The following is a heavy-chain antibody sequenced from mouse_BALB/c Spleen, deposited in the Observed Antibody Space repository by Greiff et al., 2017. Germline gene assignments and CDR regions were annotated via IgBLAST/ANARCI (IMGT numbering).Heavy chain of an antibody. CDR1: GYAFSSYW. J-gene: IGHJ4*01. Sequence: VKLMESGAELVRPGSSVKISCKASGYAFSSYWMNWVKQRPGQGLEWIGQIYPGDGDTNYNGKFKGKATLTADKSSSTAYMQLSSLTSEDSAVYFCATNSYAMDYWGQGTSVTVSS. CDR2: IYPGDGDT. D-gene: IGHD4-1*01. CDR3: ATNSYAMDY. V-gene: IGHV1-80*01.